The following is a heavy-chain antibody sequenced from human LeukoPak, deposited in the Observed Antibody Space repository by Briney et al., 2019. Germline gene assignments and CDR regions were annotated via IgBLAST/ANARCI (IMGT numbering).Heavy chain of an antibody. CDR3: ARCRVPARLDV. J-gene: IGHJ6*04. V-gene: IGHV4-4*02. Sequence: SGALSLTCAVSGGSISTNSWWSWVRQAPGKGLEWIGETYHGGSTNYNPSVKSRVTISVDKSKNQFSLNLNSVTAADTAVYYCARCRVPARLDVWGKGTTVTVSS. CDR2: TYHGGST. CDR1: GGSISTNSW. D-gene: IGHD2-2*01.